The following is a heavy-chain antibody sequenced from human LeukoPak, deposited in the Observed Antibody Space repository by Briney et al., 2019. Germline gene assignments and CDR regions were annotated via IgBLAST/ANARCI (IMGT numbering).Heavy chain of an antibody. J-gene: IGHJ3*02. CDR2: IYPSGGRT. CDR1: GYTFSVYF. Sequence: GASVKVSCKASGYTFSVYFINWVRQAPGQGLEWMGIIYPSGGRTSYAQKFQGRVTMTRDMSTSTVYMELSSLRSEDTAVYYCASRTRPDVGAFGIWGQGTMVTVSS. CDR3: ASRTRPDVGAFGI. D-gene: IGHD6-6*01. V-gene: IGHV1-46*01.